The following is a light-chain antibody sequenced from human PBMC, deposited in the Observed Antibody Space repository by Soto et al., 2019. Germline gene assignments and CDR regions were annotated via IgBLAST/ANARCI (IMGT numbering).Light chain of an antibody. J-gene: IGKJ5*01. V-gene: IGKV3-20*01. CDR2: GAS. Sequence: EIVLTQSPGTLSLSPGERATLSCRASQSVSGRFLTWYQQKGGQAPRLLIYGASTRATGIPDRFSGSGSGTDFTLTISRLEPEDFAVYYCQQCGSSSTFGQGTRLEIK. CDR3: QQCGSSST. CDR1: QSVSGRF.